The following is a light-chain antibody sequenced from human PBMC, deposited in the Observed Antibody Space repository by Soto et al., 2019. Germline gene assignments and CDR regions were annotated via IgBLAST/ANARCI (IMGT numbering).Light chain of an antibody. CDR3: QQYTDWQTT. J-gene: IGKJ1*01. V-gene: IGKV3-15*01. Sequence: EIVMRQSPATLSVSPGQRATLSCRASQSVRTTEAWYHQRPGQAPRLLIYGASTRATGVPDRFSGGGSGTDFTLTVTSLQYEDFGIYYCQQYTDWQTTLGRGTKVDIK. CDR2: GAS. CDR1: QSVRTT.